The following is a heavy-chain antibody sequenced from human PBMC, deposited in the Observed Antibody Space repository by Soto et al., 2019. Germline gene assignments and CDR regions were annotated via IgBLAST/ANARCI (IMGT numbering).Heavy chain of an antibody. CDR3: AGLEIFGTIITNYYYYVIDV. D-gene: IGHD3-3*01. V-gene: IGHV1-3*01. CDR1: ENTFTKYS. Sequence: ASVKVSCKASENTFTKYSVHWVRQAPGQRLEWMGWISGDNANTGYSQKFQGRVTITRDTSASTTFMELNNLTSEDTAVYYCAGLEIFGTIITNYYYYVIDVWGQGTTVTVYS. J-gene: IGHJ6*02. CDR2: ISGDNANT.